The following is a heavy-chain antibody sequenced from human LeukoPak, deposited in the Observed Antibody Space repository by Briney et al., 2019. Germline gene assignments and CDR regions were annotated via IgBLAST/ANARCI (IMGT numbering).Heavy chain of an antibody. CDR1: GFTFSFYA. CDR2: ISSSGNTI. J-gene: IGHJ4*02. V-gene: IGHV3-11*01. Sequence: GGSLRLSCAASGFTFSFYAMSWVRQAPGKGLEWVSYISSSGNTIYYADSVKGRFTISRDNAKNSLYLQMNSLRAEDTAVYYCARDCGGDCYTDYWGQRTLVTVSS. CDR3: ARDCGGDCYTDY. D-gene: IGHD2-21*02.